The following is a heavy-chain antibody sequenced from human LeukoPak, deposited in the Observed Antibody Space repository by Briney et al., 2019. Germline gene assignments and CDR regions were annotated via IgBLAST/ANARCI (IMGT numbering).Heavy chain of an antibody. V-gene: IGHV3-43D*03. Sequence: GGSLRLSCVASGFTFDDYAMHWVRQIPGKGLEWVCLTNWDGSRSFCADSVKGRFTISRDNAKNSLYLQMNSLRAEDTAVYYCARESSVVRGVITDFDYWGQGTLVTVSS. CDR3: ARESSVVRGVITDFDY. CDR2: TNWDGSRS. D-gene: IGHD3-10*01. CDR1: GFTFDDYA. J-gene: IGHJ4*02.